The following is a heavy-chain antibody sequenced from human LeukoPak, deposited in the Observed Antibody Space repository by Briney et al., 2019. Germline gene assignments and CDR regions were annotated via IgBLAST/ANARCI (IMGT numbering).Heavy chain of an antibody. J-gene: IGHJ4*02. D-gene: IGHD3-22*01. CDR1: GYTFTSYD. V-gene: IGHV1-8*01. CDR2: MNSNSGNT. Sequence: ASVKVSCKASGYTFTSYDINWVRQATGQGLEWMGWMNSNSGNTGYAQKFQGRVTMTRNTSISTAYMELSSLRSEDTAVYYCARGARSYYDSSGYSPPYDYWGQGTLVTVSS. CDR3: ARGARSYYDSSGYSPPYDY.